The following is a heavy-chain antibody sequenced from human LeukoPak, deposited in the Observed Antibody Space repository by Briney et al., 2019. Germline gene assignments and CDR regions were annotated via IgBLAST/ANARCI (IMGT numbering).Heavy chain of an antibody. CDR1: GFTFSSYG. CDR3: AKGEIPPYYADY. Sequence: PGGSLRLSCAASGFTFSSYGMHWVRQAPGKGLEWVAVIWYDGSNKYYADSVEGRFTISRDNSKNTLYLQMNSLRAEDTAVYYCAKGEIPPYYADYWGQGTLVTVSS. CDR2: IWYDGSNK. D-gene: IGHD3-3*01. V-gene: IGHV3-33*06. J-gene: IGHJ4*02.